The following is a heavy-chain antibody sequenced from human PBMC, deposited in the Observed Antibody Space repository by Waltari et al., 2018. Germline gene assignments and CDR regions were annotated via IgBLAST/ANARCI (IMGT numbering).Heavy chain of an antibody. CDR3: ARDRGDYPNWFDP. D-gene: IGHD4-17*01. Sequence: QVQLVQSGAEVKKPGSSVKVSCKASGGTFSSYAISWVRQAPGQGLEWMGGIIPIVGTANYAQKCKGRVTITADESTSTAYMELSSLRSEDTAVYYCARDRGDYPNWFDPWGQGTLVTVSS. CDR2: IIPIVGTA. CDR1: GGTFSSYA. J-gene: IGHJ5*02. V-gene: IGHV1-69*01.